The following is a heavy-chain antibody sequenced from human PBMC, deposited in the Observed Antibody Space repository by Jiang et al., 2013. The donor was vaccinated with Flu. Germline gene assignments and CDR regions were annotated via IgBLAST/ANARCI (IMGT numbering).Heavy chain of an antibody. CDR3: ARDQNYGNNWFDP. Sequence: EVKKPGASVKVSCKASGYTFTNYGISWVRQAPGQGLEWMGWISTYNGNTDYAQKLQGRVTMTTDTSTSTAYMELRSLRSDDTAVYYCARDQNYGNNWFDPWGQGTLVTVSS. D-gene: IGHD4-17*01. V-gene: IGHV1-18*01. CDR2: ISTYNGNT. CDR1: GYTFTNYG. J-gene: IGHJ5*02.